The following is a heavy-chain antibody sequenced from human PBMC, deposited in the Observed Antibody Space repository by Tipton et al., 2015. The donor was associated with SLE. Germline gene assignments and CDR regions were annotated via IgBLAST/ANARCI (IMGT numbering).Heavy chain of an antibody. CDR2: IYTSGST. Sequence: TLSLTCTVSGGSFGSGGYYWTWVRQSAGKGLEFIGRIYTSGSTNYNPSLESRVTISVDTSKNQFYLRLTSVTAADTAVYYCARGMLTWRGAVLGVDVWGQGTTVNVSS. J-gene: IGHJ6*02. CDR1: GGSFGSGGYY. V-gene: IGHV4-61*02. D-gene: IGHD2-8*01. CDR3: ARGMLTWRGAVLGVDV.